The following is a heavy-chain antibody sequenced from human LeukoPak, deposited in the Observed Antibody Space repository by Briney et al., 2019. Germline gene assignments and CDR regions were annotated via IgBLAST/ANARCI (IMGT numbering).Heavy chain of an antibody. CDR2: FFYSGST. J-gene: IGHJ4*02. Sequence: SETLSLTCTVSGASISSGGYFWGWIRQHPWKGLEWMGYFFYSGSTYYNPSLKSRVTISVDTSKNQFSLKLSSVTAADTAVYYCAAARRRGRIDYWGQGTLVTVSS. CDR1: GASISSGGYF. V-gene: IGHV4-31*03. D-gene: IGHD6-6*01. CDR3: AAARRRGRIDY.